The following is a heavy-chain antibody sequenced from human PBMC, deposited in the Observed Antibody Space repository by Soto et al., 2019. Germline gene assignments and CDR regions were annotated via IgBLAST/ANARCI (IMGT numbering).Heavy chain of an antibody. V-gene: IGHV3-30*04. Sequence: QVQLVESGGGVVQPGRSLRLSCAASGFTFSSYTMHWVRQTPGKGLERVAVISYDGSDKYYADSVKGRFNISRDNSKNSLYLQMNSLRVEDTSVYYCARKYSLAVVAPGYWGQGILVTVSS. CDR1: GFTFSSYT. D-gene: IGHD3-22*01. CDR2: ISYDGSDK. J-gene: IGHJ4*02. CDR3: ARKYSLAVVAPGY.